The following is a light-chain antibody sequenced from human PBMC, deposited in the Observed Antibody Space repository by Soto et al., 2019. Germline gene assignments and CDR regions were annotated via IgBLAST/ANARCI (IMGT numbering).Light chain of an antibody. V-gene: IGLV3-21*02. J-gene: IGLJ1*01. Sequence: SYVLTQPPSVSVAPGQTARISCGGNNIGDKNVHWYQQRPGQAPVLVIYDDSDRPSGIAERLSGSNSGNTATLTINRVEAGDEADYFCQLWDSSSDQYVFGPGTKVTVL. CDR2: DDS. CDR3: QLWDSSSDQYV. CDR1: NIGDKN.